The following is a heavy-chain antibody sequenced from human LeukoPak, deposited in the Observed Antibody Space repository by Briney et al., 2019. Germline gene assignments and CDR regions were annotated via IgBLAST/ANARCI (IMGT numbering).Heavy chain of an antibody. J-gene: IGHJ6*02. Sequence: ASVKVSCKASGYTFTSYGISWVRQAPGQGLEWMGWISAYNGNTNYAQKLQGRVTMTTDTSTSTAYMELRSLRSDDTAVYYCASLYYGSGSYRFIDVWGQGTTVTVSS. CDR1: GYTFTSYG. V-gene: IGHV1-18*01. CDR3: ASLYYGSGSYRFIDV. CDR2: ISAYNGNT. D-gene: IGHD3-10*01.